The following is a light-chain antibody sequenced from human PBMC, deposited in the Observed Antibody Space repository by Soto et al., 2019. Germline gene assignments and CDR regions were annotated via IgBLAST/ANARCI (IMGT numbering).Light chain of an antibody. CDR3: SSYTSSSTLYV. CDR1: SSDVGGYNY. Sequence: QSVLTQPASVSGSPGQSITISCTGTSSDVGGYNYVSWYQQHPGKAPKLMIYDVSNPPSGVSNRFSGSKSGNTASLTISGLQAEDGADYYCSSYTSSSTLYVFGTGTKVTVL. V-gene: IGLV2-14*01. CDR2: DVS. J-gene: IGLJ1*01.